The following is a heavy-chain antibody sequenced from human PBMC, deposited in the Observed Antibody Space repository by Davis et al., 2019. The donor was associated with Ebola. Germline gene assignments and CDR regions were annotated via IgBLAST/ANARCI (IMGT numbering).Heavy chain of an antibody. CDR3: AAVIRGRTSAY. J-gene: IGHJ4*02. D-gene: IGHD2/OR15-2a*01. CDR1: GASISSDDYY. CDR2: ISYGGST. V-gene: IGHV4-31*03. Sequence: MPSETLSLTCTVSGASISSDDYYWTWIRQHPGKGLEWIGYISYGGSTYYNPSLKSRVTISVDTSKNHFSLKLTSVTAADTAVYYCAAVIRGRTSAYWGQGILVTVSS.